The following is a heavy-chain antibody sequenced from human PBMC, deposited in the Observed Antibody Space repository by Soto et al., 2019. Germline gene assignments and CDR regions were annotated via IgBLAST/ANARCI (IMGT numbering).Heavy chain of an antibody. D-gene: IGHD6-19*01. CDR1: GFTFSSYW. CDR2: IKQDGSEK. V-gene: IGHV3-7*01. CDR3: ARDGLGQCSSGWYDY. J-gene: IGHJ4*02. Sequence: GGSLRLSCAASGFTFSSYWMSWVRQAPGKGLEWVANIKQDGSEKYYVDSVKGRFTISRDNAKNSLYLQMNSLRAEDTAVYYCARDGLGQCSSGWYDYWGQGTLVTVSS.